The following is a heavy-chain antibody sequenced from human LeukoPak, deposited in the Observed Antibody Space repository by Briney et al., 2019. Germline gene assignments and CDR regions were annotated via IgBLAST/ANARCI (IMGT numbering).Heavy chain of an antibody. V-gene: IGHV4-4*02. D-gene: IGHD5-18*01. CDR1: GGSISSSNW. CDR3: ARGRESTAIVYGMDV. Sequence: PSETLSLTCAVSGGSISSSNWWSWVRPPPGKGLEWIGEIYHSGSTNYNPPLKSRVTISVDTPKNQFSLKLSSVTAADTAVYYCARGRESTAIVYGMDVWGQGTTVTVSS. CDR2: IYHSGST. J-gene: IGHJ6*02.